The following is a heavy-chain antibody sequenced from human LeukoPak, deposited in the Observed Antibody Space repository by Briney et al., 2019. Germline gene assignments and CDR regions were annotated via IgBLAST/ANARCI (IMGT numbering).Heavy chain of an antibody. CDR1: GFTLSSYS. J-gene: IGHJ6*03. CDR3: AKDGEDYYYYYMDV. V-gene: IGHV3-21*04. D-gene: IGHD3-10*01. CDR2: ISSSSSYI. Sequence: PGGSLRLSCAASGFTLSSYSMNGVRQAPGKGLEWVSSISSSSSYIYYADSVKGRFTISRDNAKNSLYLQMNSLRTEDTALYYCAKDGEDYYYYYMDVWGKGTTVTISS.